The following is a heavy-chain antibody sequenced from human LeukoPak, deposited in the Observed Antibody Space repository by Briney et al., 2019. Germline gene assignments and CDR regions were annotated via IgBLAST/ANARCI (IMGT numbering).Heavy chain of an antibody. CDR2: ISGSGSHA. Sequence: GGSLRLSCAASGFSFGSYAMGWTRQAPGQGLEWVSAISGSGSHANYAESVKGRFTISRDNSKNTLYLQMHSLIAADTAVYYCGSGPVGTTVPWGQGTLVTVSS. D-gene: IGHD1-1*01. CDR1: GFSFGSYA. V-gene: IGHV3-23*01. J-gene: IGHJ5*02. CDR3: GSGPVGTTVP.